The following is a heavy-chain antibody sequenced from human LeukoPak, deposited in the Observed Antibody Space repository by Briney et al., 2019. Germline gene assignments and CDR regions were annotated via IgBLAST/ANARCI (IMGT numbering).Heavy chain of an antibody. D-gene: IGHD2-2*01. V-gene: IGHV3-30*02. CDR3: AKDQSSFCSRSSCYALHY. CDR1: GFTFSNYN. J-gene: IGHJ4*02. CDR2: IRNDGSNK. Sequence: GGSLRLSCAASGFTFSNYNMNWVRQAPGKGLEWVAFIRNDGSNKYYADSVKGRFTISRDNSKNTLYLQMNSLRGEDTAVYYCAKDQSSFCSRSSCYALHYWGQGTLVTVSS.